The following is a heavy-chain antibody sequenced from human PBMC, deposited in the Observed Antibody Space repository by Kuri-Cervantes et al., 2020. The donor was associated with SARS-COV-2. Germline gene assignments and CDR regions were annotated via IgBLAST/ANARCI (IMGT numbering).Heavy chain of an antibody. D-gene: IGHD3-3*01. CDR1: GFTFSSYW. V-gene: IGHV3-74*01. CDR2: INSDGSST. J-gene: IGHJ3*02. Sequence: GESLKISCAASGFTFSSYWMHWVRQAPGKGLVWVSRINSDGSSTSYADSVKGRFTISRDNAKNTLYLQMNSLRAEDTAVYYCARASLDLTIFGVAYDAFDIWGQGTTVTVSS. CDR3: ARASLDLTIFGVAYDAFDI.